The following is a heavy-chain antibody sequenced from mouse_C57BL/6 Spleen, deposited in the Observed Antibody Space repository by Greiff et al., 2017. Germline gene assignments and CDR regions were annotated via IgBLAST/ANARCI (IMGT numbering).Heavy chain of an antibody. J-gene: IGHJ2*01. D-gene: IGHD4-1*02. CDR1: GYTFTSYW. CDR2: IYPGNSDT. CDR3: TGRSPTGTED. Sequence: VQLQQSGTVLARPGASVKMSCKTSGYTFTSYWMHWVKQRPGQGLEWIGAIYPGNSDTSYNQKFKGKAKLTAVTSASTAYMELSSLTNEDSAVYYCTGRSPTGTEDWGQGTTLTVSS. V-gene: IGHV1-5*01.